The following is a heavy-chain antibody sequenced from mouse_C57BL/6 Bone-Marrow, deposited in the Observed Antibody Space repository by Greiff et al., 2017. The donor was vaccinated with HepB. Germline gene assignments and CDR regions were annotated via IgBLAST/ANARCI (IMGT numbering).Heavy chain of an antibody. CDR3: ARGGIYYYGRGFAY. V-gene: IGHV1-59*01. CDR2: IDPSDSYT. Sequence: QVQLQQSGAELARPGASVKLSCKASGYTFTSYGISWVKQRPGQGLEWIGVIDPSDSYTNYNQKFKGKATLTVDTSSSTAYMQLSSLTSEDSAVYYCARGGIYYYGRGFAYWGQGTLVTVSA. D-gene: IGHD1-1*01. J-gene: IGHJ3*01. CDR1: GYTFTSYG.